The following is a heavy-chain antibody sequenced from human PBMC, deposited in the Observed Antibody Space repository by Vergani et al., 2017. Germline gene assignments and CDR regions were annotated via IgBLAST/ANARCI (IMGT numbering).Heavy chain of an antibody. CDR1: GFSLSTSGVG. J-gene: IGHJ6*03. V-gene: IGHV2-5*01. Sequence: QITLKESGPTLVKPTQTLTLTCTFSGFSLSTSGVGLGWIRQPPGKALEWLALIYWNDDKRYSPSLKSRLTITKDTSKNQVVLTMTNMDPVDTATYYCAHSRYGSSPGIYCYYYYMDVWGKGTTVTVSS. D-gene: IGHD6-13*01. CDR3: AHSRYGSSPGIYCYYYYMDV. CDR2: IYWNDDK.